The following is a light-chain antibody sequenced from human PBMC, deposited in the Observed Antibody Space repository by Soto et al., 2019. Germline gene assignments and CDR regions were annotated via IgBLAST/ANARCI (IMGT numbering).Light chain of an antibody. CDR2: HVT. CDR1: SSDIGHYDY. J-gene: IGLJ1*01. CDR3: CSLTTSHTYV. Sequence: QSALTQPASVSGSPGQSITISCTGTSSDIGHYDYVSWYQQHPGKAPKLMIYHVTYRPSGVSNRYSGSKSGNSASLTISGLQADDESDYYCCSLTTSHTYVFGSGTKVTAL. V-gene: IGLV2-14*03.